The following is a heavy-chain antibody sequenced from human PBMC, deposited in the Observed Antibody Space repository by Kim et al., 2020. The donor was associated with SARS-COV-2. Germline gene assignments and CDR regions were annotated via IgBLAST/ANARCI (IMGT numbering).Heavy chain of an antibody. D-gene: IGHD1-26*01. V-gene: IGHV3-23*01. CDR3: AKNYGGSNTDFLHFFDY. CDR2: ISVGGGSK. Sequence: GGSLRLSCAVSGFTFSNYALSWVRQVPGKGLEWVSGISVGGGSKKYADSVKGRFIISRDNSKNTLHLQMNSLRAEDAAIYYCAKNYGGSNTDFLHFFDYWGQGALVTVSS. J-gene: IGHJ4*02. CDR1: GFTFSNYA.